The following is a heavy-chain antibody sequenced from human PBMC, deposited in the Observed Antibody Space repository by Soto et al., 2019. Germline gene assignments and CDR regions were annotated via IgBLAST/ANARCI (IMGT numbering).Heavy chain of an antibody. J-gene: IGHJ6*02. D-gene: IGHD6-19*01. Sequence: QVQLVESGGGVVQPGRSLRLSCAASGFTFSSYGMHWVRQAPGKGLEWVAVISYDGSNKYYADSVKGRFTISRDNSKNTLYLQMNSLRAEDTAVYYCAKVAGWLPPSYYYYGMDVWGQGTTVTVSS. CDR3: AKVAGWLPPSYYYYGMDV. V-gene: IGHV3-30*18. CDR1: GFTFSSYG. CDR2: ISYDGSNK.